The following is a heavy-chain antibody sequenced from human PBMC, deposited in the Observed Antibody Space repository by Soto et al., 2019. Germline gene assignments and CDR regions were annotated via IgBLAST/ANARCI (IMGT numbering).Heavy chain of an antibody. V-gene: IGHV3-23*01. CDR1: GFSFNSYS. J-gene: IGHJ1*01. Sequence: EVQLLESGGGLVQPGGSLRISCAASGFSFNSYSMSWVRQAPGKGLEWVAGIIGSGDSAYYADSVKGRFTISRDNSKNTLSLQMKSLRAGDTAIYYCARDRGTTTVTFDAFQHWGQGTLVAVSS. CDR2: IIGSGDSA. CDR3: ARDRGTTTVTFDAFQH. D-gene: IGHD4-17*01.